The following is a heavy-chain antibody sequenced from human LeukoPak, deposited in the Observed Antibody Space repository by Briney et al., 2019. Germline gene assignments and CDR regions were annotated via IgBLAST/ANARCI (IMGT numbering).Heavy chain of an antibody. CDR1: GHSFANYG. CDR3: ARVPLSDASGRYYSH. CDR2: INTGNGNT. D-gene: IGHD3-10*01. Sequence: ASVKVSCKTSGHSFANYGMHWVRQAPRQSLEWMGWINTGNGNTKSSQKFQDRVALTRDTSASTAYMELNSLSSEDTAVYYCARVPLSDASGRYYSHWGQGTLVTVSS. J-gene: IGHJ1*01. V-gene: IGHV1-3*04.